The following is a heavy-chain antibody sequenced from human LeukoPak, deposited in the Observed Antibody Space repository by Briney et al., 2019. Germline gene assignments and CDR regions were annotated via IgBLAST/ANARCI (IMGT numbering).Heavy chain of an antibody. D-gene: IGHD6-13*01. Sequence: SETLSLTCTVSGGSISSYYWSWIRQPPGKGLEWIGYIYYSGSTNYNPSLKSRVTISVDTSKNQFSLKLSSVTAADTAVYYCARSPGDSSSWHLYYYYYYMDVWAKGPRSPSP. V-gene: IGHV4-59*01. CDR1: GGSISSYY. J-gene: IGHJ6*03. CDR3: ARSPGDSSSWHLYYYYYYMDV. CDR2: IYYSGST.